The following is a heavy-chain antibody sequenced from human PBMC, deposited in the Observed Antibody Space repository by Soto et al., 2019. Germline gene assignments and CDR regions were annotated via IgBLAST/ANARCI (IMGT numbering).Heavy chain of an antibody. Sequence: PSETLSLTCAVYGGSFSGYYWSWIRQAPGKGLEWIGEINHRGGTNYKPSLKSRVTISVDTSKNQFSLNLNSVTAADTAVYYCARGPRRGGSSGWSLWGQGTLVTVSS. V-gene: IGHV4-34*01. D-gene: IGHD6-19*01. J-gene: IGHJ4*02. CDR3: ARGPRRGGSSGWSL. CDR1: GGSFSGYY. CDR2: INHRGGT.